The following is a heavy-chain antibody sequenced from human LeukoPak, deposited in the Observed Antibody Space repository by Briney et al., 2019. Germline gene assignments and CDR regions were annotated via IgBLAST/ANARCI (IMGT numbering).Heavy chain of an antibody. D-gene: IGHD4-17*01. V-gene: IGHV3-23*01. CDR3: AKDWAYGDYPLNY. J-gene: IGHJ4*02. CDR2: ISTGGGTT. Sequence: GGSLRPSCTASGFTFSSHAMSWVRQAPGKGLECVSSISTGGGTTYYTDSVKGRFTISRDNSKNTLYLQMTSLTAEDTAVYYCAKDWAYGDYPLNYWGQGTLVTVSS. CDR1: GFTFSSHA.